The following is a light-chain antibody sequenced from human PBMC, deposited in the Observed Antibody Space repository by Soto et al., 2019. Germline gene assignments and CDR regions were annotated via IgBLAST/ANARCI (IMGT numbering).Light chain of an antibody. V-gene: IGLV2-14*01. CDR1: SSVIGDYNY. CDR2: EVN. Sequence: QSALTQPASVSGSPGQSITISCTGTSSVIGDYNYVSWYQQHPGKAPKLMIYEVNNRPSGVSNRFSGSKSGNTASLTISGLQAEDEADYYCSSFTSSSTLVVFGTGTKLTVL. J-gene: IGLJ1*01. CDR3: SSFTSSSTLVV.